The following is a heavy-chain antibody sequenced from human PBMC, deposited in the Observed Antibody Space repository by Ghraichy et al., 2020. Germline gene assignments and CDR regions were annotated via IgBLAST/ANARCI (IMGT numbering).Heavy chain of an antibody. Sequence: GGSLRLSCAASEFTFSTYAMSWVRQAPGKGLEWVSTISGSGDSTYYADSVKGRFTISRDNSKNTLYLQMNSLRAEDTAVYYCAKNSRFYYDSSGYFYYFQHWGQGTLVTVSS. J-gene: IGHJ1*01. V-gene: IGHV3-23*01. CDR3: AKNSRFYYDSSGYFYYFQH. CDR2: ISGSGDST. D-gene: IGHD3-22*01. CDR1: EFTFSTYA.